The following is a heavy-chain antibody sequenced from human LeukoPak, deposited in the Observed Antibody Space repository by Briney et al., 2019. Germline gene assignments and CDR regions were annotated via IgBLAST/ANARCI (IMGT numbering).Heavy chain of an antibody. CDR3: AKINNDDDY. CDR2: ISPDGNIE. CDR1: GYTFTTFG. V-gene: IGHV3-30*18. Sequence: GGSLTLSCAASGYTFTTFGIHWLREAPGKGLEWVAAISPDGNIEYYTDCVKGRFTISRDNSKNMIYLQMNSLRGEDSAVYYCAKINNDDDYWGQGTLVTVSS. D-gene: IGHD1/OR15-1a*01. J-gene: IGHJ4*02.